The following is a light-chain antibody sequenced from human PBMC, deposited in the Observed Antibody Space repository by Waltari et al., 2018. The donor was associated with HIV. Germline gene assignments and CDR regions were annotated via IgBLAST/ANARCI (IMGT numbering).Light chain of an antibody. CDR1: QNIYKF. V-gene: IGKV1-39*01. CDR2: DAS. Sequence: DPQMTQSPSSLSASIGTRIPITCRASQNIYKFLSWYQQKSGKAPNLLIYDASSLQSGVPSRFSGSGSGTEFTLTISSLQVEDFATYYCLQSFTAPLTFGPGTKLDIK. J-gene: IGKJ3*01. CDR3: LQSFTAPLT.